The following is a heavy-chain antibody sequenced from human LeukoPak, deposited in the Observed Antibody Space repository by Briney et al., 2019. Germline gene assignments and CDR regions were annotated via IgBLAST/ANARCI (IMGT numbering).Heavy chain of an antibody. Sequence: GESLKISCQGSGYRFTSYLIGWVRQMPGKGLEWMGIIYTGDSNTKYSPSFQGHVTISVDKSISTAYLQWSSLKASDTAMYYCARLGGSAYCVSTTCHFDYWGQGTQVTVSS. V-gene: IGHV5-51*01. CDR3: ARLGGSAYCVSTTCHFDY. J-gene: IGHJ4*02. CDR1: GYRFTSYL. D-gene: IGHD2-2*01. CDR2: IYTGDSNT.